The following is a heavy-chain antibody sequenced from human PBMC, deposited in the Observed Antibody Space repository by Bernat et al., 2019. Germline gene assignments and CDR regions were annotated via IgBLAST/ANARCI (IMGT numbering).Heavy chain of an antibody. J-gene: IGHJ6*02. CDR1: GFTFSSYS. V-gene: IGHV3-21*01. D-gene: IGHD4-17*01. Sequence: VQLVESGGGLVKPGGSLRLSCAASGFTFSSYSMNWVRQAPGKGLEWVSSISSSSSYIYYADSVKGRFTISRDNAKNSLYLQMNSLRAEDTAVYYCARNPRAYGDYGRSRYGMDVWGQGTTVTVSS. CDR2: ISSSSSYI. CDR3: ARNPRAYGDYGRSRYGMDV.